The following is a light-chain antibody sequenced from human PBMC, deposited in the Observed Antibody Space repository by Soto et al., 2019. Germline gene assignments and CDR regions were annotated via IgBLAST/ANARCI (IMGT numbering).Light chain of an antibody. J-gene: IGKJ4*01. Sequence: IVMTQSPDSLAVSLGERATINCKSSQSLLYTSNNKNYLAWFQQKPGQPPRLLIYWASTRESGVPDRFSGSGSGTDFTLTISSLQSEDVAVYYCQQYYSNPELTFGGGTKVEI. CDR3: QQYYSNPELT. CDR2: WAS. V-gene: IGKV4-1*01. CDR1: QSLLYTSNNKNY.